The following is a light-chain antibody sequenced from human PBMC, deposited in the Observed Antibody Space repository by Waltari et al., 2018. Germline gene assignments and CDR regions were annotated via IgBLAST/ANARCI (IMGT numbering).Light chain of an antibody. CDR3: QSYDSSLSGSGV. V-gene: IGLV1-40*01. Sequence: QSVLTQPPSVSGAPGQRVTISCNGSSSNIGAGYDVHWYQQLPGTAPKVLMYRNNNRPAGVPDRFAGSKSGTSASLAITWLQAEDEADYFGQSYDSSLSGSGVFGGGTRLTVL. CDR2: RNN. CDR1: SSNIGAGYD. J-gene: IGLJ3*02.